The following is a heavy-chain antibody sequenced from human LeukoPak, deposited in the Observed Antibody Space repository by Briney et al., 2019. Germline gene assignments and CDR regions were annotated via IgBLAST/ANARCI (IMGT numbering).Heavy chain of an antibody. J-gene: IGHJ4*02. CDR2: ISYDGSNK. V-gene: IGHV3-30-3*01. Sequence: PGGSLRLSCAASGFTFSSYAMHWVRQAPGKGLEWVAVISYDGSNKYYADSVKGRFTISRDNSKNTLYLQMNSLRAEDTAVYYCARPLVGATALDYWGQGTLVTVSS. CDR3: ARPLVGATALDY. CDR1: GFTFSSYA. D-gene: IGHD1-26*01.